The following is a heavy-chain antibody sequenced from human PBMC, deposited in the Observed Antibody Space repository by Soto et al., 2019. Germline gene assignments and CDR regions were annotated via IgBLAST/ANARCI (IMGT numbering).Heavy chain of an antibody. CDR3: AGFSSSSLVDWFDH. CDR2: IYYSGST. V-gene: IGHV4-59*01. Sequence: PXETLSLTCTVSGCSISSYYWSWIRQPPGKGLEWIGYIYYSGSTNYNPSLKSRVTISVDTSKNQFSLKLSSVTAADTAVYYCAGFSSSSLVDWFDHWGQGTLVTVSS. J-gene: IGHJ5*02. CDR1: GCSISSYY. D-gene: IGHD6-6*01.